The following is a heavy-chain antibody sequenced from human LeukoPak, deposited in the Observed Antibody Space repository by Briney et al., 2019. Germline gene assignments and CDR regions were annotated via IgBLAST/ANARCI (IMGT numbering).Heavy chain of an antibody. CDR3: ARVESYYDPFDY. Sequence: SETLSLTCTVSGYSISSGYYWGWIRQPPGKGLEWIGSIYHSGSTYYNPSLKSRVTISVDTSKNQFSLKLSSVTAADTAVYYCARVESYYDPFDYWGQGTLVTVSS. CDR2: IYHSGST. D-gene: IGHD3-22*01. V-gene: IGHV4-38-2*02. J-gene: IGHJ4*02. CDR1: GYSISSGYY.